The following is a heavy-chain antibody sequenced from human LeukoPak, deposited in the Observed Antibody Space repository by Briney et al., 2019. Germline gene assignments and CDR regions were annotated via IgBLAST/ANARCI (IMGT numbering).Heavy chain of an antibody. CDR1: GFTFSNYA. CDR3: AKGGYSGYEIFDY. J-gene: IGHJ4*02. D-gene: IGHD5-12*01. CDR2: ISGSGGST. V-gene: IGHV3-23*01. Sequence: PGGSLRLSCASSGFTFSNYAMSWVRQAPGKGLEWVSAISGSGGSTYYADSMKGRFTISRDNSKNTLYLQMNSLRAEDTAVYYCAKGGYSGYEIFDYWGQGTLVTVSS.